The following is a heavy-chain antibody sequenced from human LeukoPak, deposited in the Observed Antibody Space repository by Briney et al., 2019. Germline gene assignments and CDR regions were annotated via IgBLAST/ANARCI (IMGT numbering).Heavy chain of an antibody. Sequence: GGSLRLSCAASGFTFSSYAMSWVRQAPGKGLEWVSAISGRGDSTYYADSVKGLFTISRDNSKNTLYLQMNSLRAEDTAVYYCATAHSGSYYFPFDYWGQGTLVTVSS. J-gene: IGHJ4*02. D-gene: IGHD1-26*01. V-gene: IGHV3-23*01. CDR3: ATAHSGSYYFPFDY. CDR1: GFTFSSYA. CDR2: ISGRGDST.